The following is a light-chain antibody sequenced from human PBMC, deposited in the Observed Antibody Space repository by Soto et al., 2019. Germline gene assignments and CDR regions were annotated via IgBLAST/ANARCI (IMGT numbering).Light chain of an antibody. CDR2: DVS. Sequence: QSVLTQPASVSGSPGQSITISCTGTSSDVGGYNYVSWYQQHPGKAPKVMIYDVSNRPSGVSNRFSGSKSGNTASLTISGLQAEDEADYYCISYTSSSTLMVFGGGTKLTVL. V-gene: IGLV2-14*01. CDR3: ISYTSSSTLMV. J-gene: IGLJ2*01. CDR1: SSDVGGYNY.